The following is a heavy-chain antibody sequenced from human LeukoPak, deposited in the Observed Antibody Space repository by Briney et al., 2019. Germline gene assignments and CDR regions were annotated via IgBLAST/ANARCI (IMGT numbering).Heavy chain of an antibody. CDR1: GGSISSSSYY. V-gene: IGHV4-39*07. CDR2: IYHGGST. D-gene: IGHD3-22*01. J-gene: IGHJ4*02. Sequence: PSETLSLTCAVSGGSISSSSYYWGWIRQPPGKGLEWIGSIYHGGSTLYNPSLKSRVTISVDTSKNQFSLKLSSVTAADTAVYYCARTYYYDSSGPYYWGQGTLVTVSS. CDR3: ARTYYYDSSGPYY.